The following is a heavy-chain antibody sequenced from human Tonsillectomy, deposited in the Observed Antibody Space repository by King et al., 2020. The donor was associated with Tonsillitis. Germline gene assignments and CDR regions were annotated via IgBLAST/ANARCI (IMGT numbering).Heavy chain of an antibody. CDR3: AKGPSSYDFWSGYYPTNWFDP. CDR2: ISYDGSNK. J-gene: IGHJ5*02. Sequence: QVQLVESGGGVVQPGRSLRLSCAASGFTFSSFGMHWVRQAPGKGLEWVAVISYDGSNKYYADSVKGRLTISRDNSKNTLYLQMNSLRPEDTAVYYCAKGPSSYDFWSGYYPTNWFDPWGQGTLVTVSS. V-gene: IGHV3-30*18. CDR1: GFTFSSFG. D-gene: IGHD3-3*01.